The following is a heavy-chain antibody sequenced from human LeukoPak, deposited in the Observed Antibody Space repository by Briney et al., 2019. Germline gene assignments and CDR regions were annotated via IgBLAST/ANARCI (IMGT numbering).Heavy chain of an antibody. V-gene: IGHV3-33*08. Sequence: GGSLRLSCAASGFTVSSYGMHWVRQAPGKGLEWVAVIWYDGSNKYYADSVKGRFTISRDNSKNTLYLQMNSLRAEDTAVYYCARDYDYYDSSGYCDYWGQGTLVTVSS. CDR1: GFTVSSYG. CDR3: ARDYDYYDSSGYCDY. CDR2: IWYDGSNK. J-gene: IGHJ4*02. D-gene: IGHD3-22*01.